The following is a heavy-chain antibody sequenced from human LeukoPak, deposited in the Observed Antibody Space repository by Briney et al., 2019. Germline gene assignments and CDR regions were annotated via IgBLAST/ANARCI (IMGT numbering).Heavy chain of an antibody. V-gene: IGHV4-61*02. J-gene: IGHJ4*02. Sequence: PSETLSLTCTVSGGSISSGSYYWSWIRQPAGKGLEWIGRIYSSGSTNYNPSLKSRVTISLDTSKNQFSLKLSSVTAADTAVYYCARDVRNYYDSSGYYLFDYWGQGTLVTVSS. CDR2: IYSSGST. CDR1: GGSISSGSYY. D-gene: IGHD3-22*01. CDR3: ARDVRNYYDSSGYYLFDY.